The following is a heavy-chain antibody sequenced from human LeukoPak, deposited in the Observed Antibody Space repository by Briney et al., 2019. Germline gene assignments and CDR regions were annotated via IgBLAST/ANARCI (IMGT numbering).Heavy chain of an antibody. CDR2: INPNSGYT. J-gene: IGHJ4*02. V-gene: IGHV1-2*02. Sequence: GASVKVSCKASGYTFTGYYMHWVRQAPGQGLEWMGWINPNSGYTDYAQKFQGRVTMTSDTSISTAYMELSSLRSEDTAVYYCARSFSRRYSGYDLDYWGQGTLVTVSS. CDR3: ARSFSRRYSGYDLDY. D-gene: IGHD5-12*01. CDR1: GYTFTGYY.